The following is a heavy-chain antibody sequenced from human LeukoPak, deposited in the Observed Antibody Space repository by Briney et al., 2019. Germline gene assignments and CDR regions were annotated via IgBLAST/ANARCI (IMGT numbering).Heavy chain of an antibody. V-gene: IGHV4-39*07. J-gene: IGHJ4*02. Sequence: SETLSLTCTVSGGSISSSSYYWGWIRQPPGKGLEWIGSIYYSGSTYYNPSLKSRVTISVDTSKNQFSLKLSSVTAADTAVYYCARALNWNDGAFDYWGQGTLDTVSS. CDR3: ARALNWNDGAFDY. CDR2: IYYSGST. CDR1: GGSISSSSYY. D-gene: IGHD1-1*01.